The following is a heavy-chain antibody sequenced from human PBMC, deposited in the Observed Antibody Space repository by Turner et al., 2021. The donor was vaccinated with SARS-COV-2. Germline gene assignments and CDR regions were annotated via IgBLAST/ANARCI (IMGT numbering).Heavy chain of an antibody. CDR1: GFTFSSYG. CDR2: ISYDGSNK. V-gene: IGHV3-30*18. CDR3: AKEQLWEGSYYGLDV. D-gene: IGHD5-18*01. Sequence: QVQLVESGGGVVQPGRSLRLSCAASGFTFSSYGMHWVRQAPGKGLEWVAIISYDGSNKYYADSVRGRFTISRDNSKNTLYLQMNSLRGEGTAVYYCAKEQLWEGSYYGLDVWGQGTTVTVSS. J-gene: IGHJ6*02.